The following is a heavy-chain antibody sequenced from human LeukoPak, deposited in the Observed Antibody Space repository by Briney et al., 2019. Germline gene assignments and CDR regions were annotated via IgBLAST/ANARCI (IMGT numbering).Heavy chain of an antibody. J-gene: IGHJ6*02. CDR2: ISSSSSYI. V-gene: IGHV3-21*01. D-gene: IGHD2-2*01. CDR1: GFTFSSYS. CDR3: ARDQYQYYYGMDV. Sequence: GESLRLSCAASGFTFSSYSMNWVRQAPGKGLEWVSSISSSSSYIYYADSVKGRFTISRDNAKNSLYLQMNSLRAEDTAVYYCARDQYQYYYGMDVWGQGTTVTVSS.